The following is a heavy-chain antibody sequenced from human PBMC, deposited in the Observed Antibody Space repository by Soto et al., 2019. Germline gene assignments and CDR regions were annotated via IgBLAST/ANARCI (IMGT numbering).Heavy chain of an antibody. V-gene: IGHV1-3*01. CDR2: INAGNGNT. CDR1: GYTFTSYA. D-gene: IGHD2-2*02. J-gene: IGHJ6*02. Sequence: QVQLVQSGAEVKKPGASVKVSCKASGYTFTSYAMHWVRQAPGQRLEWMGWINAGNGNTKYSQKFQGRVTITRDTSASTAYMELSSLRSEDTAVYYCARGKVLNTGGENYYYYGMDVWGQGTTVTVSS. CDR3: ARGKVLNTGGENYYYYGMDV.